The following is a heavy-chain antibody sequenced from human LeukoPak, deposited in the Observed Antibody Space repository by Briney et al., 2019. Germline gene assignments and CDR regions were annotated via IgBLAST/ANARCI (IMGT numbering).Heavy chain of an antibody. CDR2: ISSSGSTI. CDR1: GFSFSDYY. D-gene: IGHD2-15*01. Sequence: PGESLRLSCAASGFSFSDYYMSWIRQAPGKGLEWVSYISSSGSTIYYADSVKGRFTISRDNAKNTLYLQMNSLRAEDTAVYYCVRSRVVVAAPRVWGLYYFDYWGQGTLVTVSS. V-gene: IGHV3-11*01. J-gene: IGHJ4*02. CDR3: VRSRVVVAAPRVWGLYYFDY.